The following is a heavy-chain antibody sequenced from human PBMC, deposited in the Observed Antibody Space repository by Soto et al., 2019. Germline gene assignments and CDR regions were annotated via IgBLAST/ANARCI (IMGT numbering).Heavy chain of an antibody. CDR3: ASAREGGYSYGDYYYYGMDV. CDR2: IIPIFGTA. D-gene: IGHD5-18*01. Sequence: QVQLVQSGAEVKKPGSSVKVSCKASGGTFSSYAISWVRQAPRQGLEWMGGIIPIFGTANYAQKFQGRVTITADESTRTAYMELSSLRSEDTAVYYCASAREGGYSYGDYYYYGMDVWGQGTTVTVSS. J-gene: IGHJ6*02. CDR1: GGTFSSYA. V-gene: IGHV1-69*12.